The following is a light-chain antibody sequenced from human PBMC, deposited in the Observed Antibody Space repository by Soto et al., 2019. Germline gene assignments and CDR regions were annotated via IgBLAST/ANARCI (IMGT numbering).Light chain of an antibody. CDR2: EVI. V-gene: IGLV2-8*01. CDR1: SSDVGGHNY. CDR3: TSYAGSDNVI. J-gene: IGLJ2*01. Sequence: QSALTQPPSASGSPGQSVTISCTGTSSDVGGHNYVSWYQQHPGKAPKLLIYEVIQRPSGVPDRFSGSKSGNTASLNVSGLQAEDEADYYCTSYAGSDNVIFGGGTELTVL.